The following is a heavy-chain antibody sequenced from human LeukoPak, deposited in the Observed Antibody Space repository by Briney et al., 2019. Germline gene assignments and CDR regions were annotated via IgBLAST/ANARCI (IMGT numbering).Heavy chain of an antibody. D-gene: IGHD3-10*01. CDR3: ARDQLLWFGEFRVSNPANDY. V-gene: IGHV3-21*01. Sequence: GGSLRLSCAASGFTFSSYAMSWVRQAPGKGLEWVSSISSSSSYIYYADSVKGRFTISRDNAKNSLYLQMNSLRAEDTAVYYCARDQLLWFGEFRVSNPANDYWGQGTLVTVSS. CDR2: ISSSSSYI. CDR1: GFTFSSYA. J-gene: IGHJ4*02.